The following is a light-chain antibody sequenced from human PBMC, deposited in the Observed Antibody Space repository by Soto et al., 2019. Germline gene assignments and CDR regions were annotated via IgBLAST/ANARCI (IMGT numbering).Light chain of an antibody. CDR3: QQGYDLPLT. V-gene: IGKV1-39*01. CDR2: DVS. Sequence: DIQMTQSPSSLSASVGDRVTITCRASQSIGHHLLWYQQKPRKNPKALIYDVSNLQAGVPSRFSGGGSGTEFTLTIATLQPEDFATYYCQQGYDLPLTFGGGTKVEIK. CDR1: QSIGHH. J-gene: IGKJ4*01.